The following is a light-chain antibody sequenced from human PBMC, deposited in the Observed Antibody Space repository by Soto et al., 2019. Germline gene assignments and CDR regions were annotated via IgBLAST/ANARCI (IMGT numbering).Light chain of an antibody. CDR2: EVS. V-gene: IGLV2-14*01. CDR1: SSDVGGYNY. CDR3: SSYTSSSTPV. J-gene: IGLJ3*02. Sequence: QSALTQPASVSGSPGQSITISCTGTSSDVGGYNYVSWYQQHPGKAPKLMIYEVSNRPSGVSNRFSGSKSGNTASLTISGLQAEDEADYYCSSYTSSSTPVFGGGPKVTVL.